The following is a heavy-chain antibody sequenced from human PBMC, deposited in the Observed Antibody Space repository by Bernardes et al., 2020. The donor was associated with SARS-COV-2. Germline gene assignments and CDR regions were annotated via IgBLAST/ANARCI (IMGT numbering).Heavy chain of an antibody. CDR1: GFTFSSYA. CDR2: IGSNGYTK. Sequence: VGSLRLSCATSGFTFSSYAMSWVRQAPGKGLEWVSVIGSNGYTKYYADSVRGRFTISRDNSKNTLFLQMDSLRAEDTAFYYCAKDSRYSSGWDFDYWGQGTLVTVSS. CDR3: AKDSRYSSGWDFDY. J-gene: IGHJ4*02. V-gene: IGHV3-23*01. D-gene: IGHD6-19*01.